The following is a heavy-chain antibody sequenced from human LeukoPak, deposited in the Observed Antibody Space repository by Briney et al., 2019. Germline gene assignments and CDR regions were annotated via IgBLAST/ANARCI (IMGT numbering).Heavy chain of an antibody. Sequence: PGGSLRLSCAASGFTFSSYVMNWVRQAPGKGLEWVSSISASAGNTYYADSVKGRFTISRDNSKNTLYLQMNSLRAEDTAIYYCAKQGGYGEYVWFGPWGQGTLVTVSS. CDR1: GFTFSSYV. CDR2: ISASAGNT. J-gene: IGHJ5*02. D-gene: IGHD4-17*01. V-gene: IGHV3-23*01. CDR3: AKQGGYGEYVWFGP.